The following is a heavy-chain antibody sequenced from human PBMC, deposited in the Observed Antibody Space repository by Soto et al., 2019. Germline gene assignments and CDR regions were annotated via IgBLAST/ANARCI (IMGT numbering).Heavy chain of an antibody. CDR3: AKQENMVD. D-gene: IGHD2-15*01. Sequence: GGSLRLSCAASGFTFSSYVMNWVRQAPGKGLEWVSTISGSGDTTIYADSVKGRFTISRDNSKNTLYLQMDSLRAEDTAIYYCAKQENMVDWGQGTLVTVSS. J-gene: IGHJ4*02. V-gene: IGHV3-23*01. CDR1: GFTFSSYV. CDR2: ISGSGDTT.